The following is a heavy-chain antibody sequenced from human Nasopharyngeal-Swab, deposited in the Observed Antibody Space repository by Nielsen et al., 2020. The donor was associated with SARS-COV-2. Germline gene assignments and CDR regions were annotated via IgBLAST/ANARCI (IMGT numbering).Heavy chain of an antibody. D-gene: IGHD5-24*01. Sequence: VRQAPGKGLEWVALIWYDGSNTYYTDSVKGRFTVSRDNSKNTMYLQMNSVRVEDSAVYHCARDLTDYSESDGSLRGFDPWGQGTLVTVSS. CDR2: IWYDGSNT. V-gene: IGHV3-33*01. CDR3: ARDLTDYSESDGSLRGFDP. J-gene: IGHJ5*02.